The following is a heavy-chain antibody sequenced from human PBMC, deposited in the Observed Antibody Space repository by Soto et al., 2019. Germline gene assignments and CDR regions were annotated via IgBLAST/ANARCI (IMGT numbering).Heavy chain of an antibody. CDR3: AKDSGSYKYFQH. V-gene: IGHV3-23*01. CDR2: ISGSGGST. Sequence: EGSLRLSCAASGFTFSSYAMSWVRQAPGKGLEWVSAISGSGGSTYYADSVKGRFTISRDNSKNTLYLQMNSLRAEDTAVYYCAKDSGSYKYFQHWGQGTLVTVSS. CDR1: GFTFSSYA. D-gene: IGHD1-26*01. J-gene: IGHJ1*01.